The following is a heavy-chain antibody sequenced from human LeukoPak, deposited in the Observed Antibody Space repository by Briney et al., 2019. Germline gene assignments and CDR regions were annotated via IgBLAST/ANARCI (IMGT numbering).Heavy chain of an antibody. CDR3: AKDRVSGWYPDAFDI. CDR2: IRYDGSNK. V-gene: IGHV3-30*02. J-gene: IGHJ3*02. D-gene: IGHD6-19*01. Sequence: GGSLRLSCAASGFTFNNYGMTWVRQAPGKGLEWVAFIRYDGSNKYYADSVKGRFTISRDNSKNTLYLQMNSLRAEDTAVYYCAKDRVSGWYPDAFDIWGQGTMVTVSS. CDR1: GFTFNNYG.